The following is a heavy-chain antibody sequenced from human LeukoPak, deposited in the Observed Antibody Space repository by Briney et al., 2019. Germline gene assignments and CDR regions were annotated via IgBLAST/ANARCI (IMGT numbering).Heavy chain of an antibody. CDR3: ARAANYGDYYMDV. D-gene: IGHD4-17*01. V-gene: IGHV3-48*03. Sequence: GGSLRLSCAASGFTFSSYEMNWVRQAPGKGLEWVSYISSSGSTIYYADSVKGRFTISRDNAKNSLNLQMNSLRAEDTAVYYCARAANYGDYYMDVWGKGTTVTISS. J-gene: IGHJ6*03. CDR2: ISSSGSTI. CDR1: GFTFSSYE.